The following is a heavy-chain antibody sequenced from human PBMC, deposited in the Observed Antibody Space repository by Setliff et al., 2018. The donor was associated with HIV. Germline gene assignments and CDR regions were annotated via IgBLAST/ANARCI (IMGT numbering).Heavy chain of an antibody. D-gene: IGHD6-13*01. J-gene: IGHJ4*02. Sequence: SETLSLTCTVSGPSISSGDYYWSWIRQPAGKGLEWIAHIYTTGSTNYSPFFEGRVTLSIDRSKNQLSLKLNSVTAADTAVYYCVRAISAAGIAPFDFWGQGTLVTVSS. CDR2: IYTTGST. CDR3: VRAISAAGIAPFDF. V-gene: IGHV4-61*09. CDR1: GPSISSGDYY.